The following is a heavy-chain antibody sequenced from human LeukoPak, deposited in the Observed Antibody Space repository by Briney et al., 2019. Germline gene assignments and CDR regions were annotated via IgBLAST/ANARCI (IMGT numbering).Heavy chain of an antibody. CDR3: AKAGGSSWYFDY. CDR1: RFIFSTYS. Sequence: GGSLRLSCAASRFIFSTYSLHWVRQAPGKGLEWVSAISGSGGSTYYADSAKGRFTISRDNSKNTLHLQMSSLRAEDTAVYYCAKAGGSSWYFDYWGQGTLVTVSS. V-gene: IGHV3-23*01. CDR2: ISGSGGST. J-gene: IGHJ4*02. D-gene: IGHD6-13*01.